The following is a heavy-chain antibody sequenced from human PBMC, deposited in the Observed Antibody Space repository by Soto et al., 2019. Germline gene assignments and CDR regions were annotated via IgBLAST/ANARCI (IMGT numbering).Heavy chain of an antibody. Sequence: GGSLRLSCAASGFTFRSYAMSWVRQPPGTGLEWVSGIGGSSDSTFYAHSVKGRFTIARDNSKDTLYLQMNSLRAEDTAVYYCAKRDSTCYYYFNYWGQGTLVTVSS. D-gene: IGHD3-22*01. CDR2: IGGSSDST. CDR1: GFTFRSYA. CDR3: AKRDSTCYYYFNY. V-gene: IGHV3-23*01. J-gene: IGHJ4*02.